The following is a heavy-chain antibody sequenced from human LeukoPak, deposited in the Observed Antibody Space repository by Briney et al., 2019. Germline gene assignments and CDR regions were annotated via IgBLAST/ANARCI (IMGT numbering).Heavy chain of an antibody. CDR3: TRADYGLDY. V-gene: IGHV3-73*01. D-gene: IGHD4/OR15-4a*01. J-gene: IGHJ4*02. CDR2: IRTRTNRYAT. Sequence: GGSLKLSCVASVFTLSVSAIHWVRQSPGKGLEWVGRIRTRTNRYATIYGASVKGRNSQSRDDSRNTAYLQINGLKIDDTAVYFCTRADYGLDYWGQGTRVIVSS. CDR1: VFTLSVSA.